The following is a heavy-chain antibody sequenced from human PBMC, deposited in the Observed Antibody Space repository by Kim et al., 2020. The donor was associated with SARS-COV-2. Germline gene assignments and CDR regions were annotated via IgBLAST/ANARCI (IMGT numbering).Heavy chain of an antibody. D-gene: IGHD6-13*01. CDR3: ARAAHIAAAGTAHFQH. J-gene: IGHJ1*01. Sequence: VKGRFTISRDNSKNTLYLQMGSLRAEDMAVYYCARAAHIAAAGTAHFQHWGQGTLVTVSS. V-gene: IGHV3-64*01.